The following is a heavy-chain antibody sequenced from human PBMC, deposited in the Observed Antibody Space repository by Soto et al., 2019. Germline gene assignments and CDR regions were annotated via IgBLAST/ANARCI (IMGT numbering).Heavy chain of an antibody. V-gene: IGHV3-43*01. CDR2: ISWDGGST. CDR3: AKDGNSGSYYLFDY. CDR1: GFTFDDYT. J-gene: IGHJ4*02. D-gene: IGHD1-26*01. Sequence: EVQLVESGGVVVQPGGSLRLSCAASGFTFDDYTMHWVRQAPGKGLEWVSLISWDGGSTYYADSVKGRFTISRDNSKNSLYLQMNSLRTEDTALYYCAKDGNSGSYYLFDYWSQGTLVTVSS.